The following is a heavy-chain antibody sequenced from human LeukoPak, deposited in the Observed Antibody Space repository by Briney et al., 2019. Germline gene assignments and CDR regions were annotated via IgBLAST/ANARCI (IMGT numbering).Heavy chain of an antibody. V-gene: IGHV1-18*01. CDR1: GYTFTSYG. CDR2: ISAYNGNT. J-gene: IGHJ4*02. Sequence: GASVKVSCKASGYTFTSYGISWVRQAPGQGLEWMGWISAYNGNTNYAQKLQGRVTMTTDTSTSTAHMELRSLRSDDTAVYYCARGGITFGGVIVIPDYWGQGTLVTVSS. D-gene: IGHD3-16*02. CDR3: ARGGITFGGVIVIPDY.